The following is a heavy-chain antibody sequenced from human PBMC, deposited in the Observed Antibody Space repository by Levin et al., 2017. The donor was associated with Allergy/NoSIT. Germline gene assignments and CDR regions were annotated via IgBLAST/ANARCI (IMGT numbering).Heavy chain of an antibody. D-gene: IGHD3-10*01. J-gene: IGHJ2*01. CDR3: ASFYGSGSYWYFDL. CDR1: GFTFSDYY. V-gene: IGHV3-11*03. CDR2: ISSSSSYT. Sequence: GGSLRLSCAASGFTFSDYYMSWIRQAPGKGLEWVSYISSSSSYTNYADSVKGRFTISRDNAKNSLYLQMNSLRAEDTAVYYCASFYGSGSYWYFDLWCRGTLVTVSS.